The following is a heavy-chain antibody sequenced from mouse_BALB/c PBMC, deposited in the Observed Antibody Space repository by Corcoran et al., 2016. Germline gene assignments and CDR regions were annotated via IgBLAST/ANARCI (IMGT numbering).Heavy chain of an antibody. CDR2: INTYTGEP. J-gene: IGHJ4*01. Sequence: QIQLEQSGPELKKPGETVKISCKASGYTFTNYGMNWVKQAPGKGLKWMGWINTYTGEPTYADDFKGRFAFSLETSASTAYLQINNLKNEDTAKYFCSREPYAMDYWGQGTSVTVSS. V-gene: IGHV9-3-1*01. CDR1: GYTFTNYG. CDR3: SREPYAMDY.